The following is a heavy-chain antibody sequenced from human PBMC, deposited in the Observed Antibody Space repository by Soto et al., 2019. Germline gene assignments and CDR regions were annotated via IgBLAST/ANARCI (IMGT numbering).Heavy chain of an antibody. J-gene: IGHJ4*02. CDR2: INYSGTT. Sequence: QVQLQESGPGLVKPSETLSLTCTVSGDSISHYYWSWIRQPPGKGLEWIGYINYSGTTNYNPSLKSRVTMSIDTSTNHSSLRLTAWTAADTPMYYCARVLVYSCAPYHFDYWGQGSLVTVSS. CDR1: GDSISHYY. V-gene: IGHV4-59*01. CDR3: ARVLVYSCAPYHFDY. D-gene: IGHD4-4*01.